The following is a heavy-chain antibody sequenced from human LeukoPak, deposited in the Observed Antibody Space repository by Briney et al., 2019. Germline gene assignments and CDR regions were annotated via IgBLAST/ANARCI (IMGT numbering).Heavy chain of an antibody. V-gene: IGHV3-23*01. CDR2: ITGSGGNT. D-gene: IGHD3-9*01. J-gene: IGHJ4*02. CDR1: GFTFSNYA. CDR3: AKWGDFDVLTGYYVPDF. Sequence: GASLRLSCAASGFTFSNYAMSWVRHPPGKGLEWVSAITGSGGNTYYADSVKGRFTISRDNSKNTLYLQMNSLRDEDTAVYYCAKWGDFDVLTGYYVPDFWGQGTLVTVSS.